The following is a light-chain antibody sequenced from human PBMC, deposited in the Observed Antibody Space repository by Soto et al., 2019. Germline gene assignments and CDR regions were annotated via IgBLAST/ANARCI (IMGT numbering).Light chain of an antibody. CDR3: SSYTSSSTYV. J-gene: IGLJ1*01. V-gene: IGLV2-14*01. Sequence: QSVLTQPASVSGSPGHSITISCTGTSSDVGGYNYVSWYQQHPGKAPKLMIYDVSNRPSGVSNRFSGSKSGSTASLTISGLQAEDEADYYCSSYTSSSTYVFGTGTKVTVL. CDR1: SSDVGGYNY. CDR2: DVS.